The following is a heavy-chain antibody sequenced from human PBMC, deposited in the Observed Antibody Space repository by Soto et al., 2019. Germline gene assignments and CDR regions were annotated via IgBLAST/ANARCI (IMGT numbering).Heavy chain of an antibody. CDR1: GFTFSSYS. CDR2: ISSSSNTI. J-gene: IGHJ5*02. V-gene: IGHV3-48*01. Sequence: EVQLVESGGGLVQPGGSLRLSSAASGFTFSSYSMNWVRQAPGKGLEWVSDISSSSNTIYYADSVKGRFTISRDNAKNSLYLQMNSLRAEDTAVYYCAREDITRGGWFDPWGQGTLVTVSS. D-gene: IGHD3-10*01. CDR3: AREDITRGGWFDP.